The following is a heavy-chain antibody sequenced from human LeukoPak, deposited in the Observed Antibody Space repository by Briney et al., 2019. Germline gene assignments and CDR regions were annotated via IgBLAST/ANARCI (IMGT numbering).Heavy chain of an antibody. Sequence: LAGGSLRLSCAASGFTFRSYAMHWVRQAPGKELEYVSAISRDGGSTSYANSVKGRFTISRDNSKNTLFLQMGSLRAEDMAVYYCASPDCSGGSCHLKNWGQGTLVTVSS. D-gene: IGHD2-15*01. J-gene: IGHJ4*02. CDR1: GFTFRSYA. CDR3: ASPDCSGGSCHLKN. CDR2: ISRDGGST. V-gene: IGHV3-64*01.